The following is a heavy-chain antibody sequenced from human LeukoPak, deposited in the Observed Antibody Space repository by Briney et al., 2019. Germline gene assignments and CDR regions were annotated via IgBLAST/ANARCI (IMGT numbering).Heavy chain of an antibody. CDR1: GGSISSSSYY. Sequence: PSETLSLTCTVSGGSISSSSYYWGWIRQPPGKGLEWIGSIYYSGSTYYNPSLKSRVTISVDTSKNQFSLKLSSVTAADTAVYYCARVHRPTDMITSGGVIAYGVGYFDYWGQGTLVTVSS. CDR2: IYYSGST. J-gene: IGHJ4*02. CDR3: ARVHRPTDMITSGGVIAYGVGYFDY. V-gene: IGHV4-39*07. D-gene: IGHD3-16*02.